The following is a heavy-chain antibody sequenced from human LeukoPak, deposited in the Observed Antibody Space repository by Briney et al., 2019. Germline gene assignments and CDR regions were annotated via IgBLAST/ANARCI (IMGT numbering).Heavy chain of an antibody. V-gene: IGHV5-51*01. CDR1: GYSFTSYW. Sequence: GESPKISCKGSGYSFTSYWIGWVRQMPGKGLEWMGIIYPGDSDTSYSPSFQGQVTISADKSISTAYLQWSSLKASDTAMYYCARHVSFYSYGYQDWFDPWGQGTLVTVSS. CDR3: ARHVSFYSYGYQDWFDP. J-gene: IGHJ5*02. CDR2: IYPGDSDT. D-gene: IGHD5-18*01.